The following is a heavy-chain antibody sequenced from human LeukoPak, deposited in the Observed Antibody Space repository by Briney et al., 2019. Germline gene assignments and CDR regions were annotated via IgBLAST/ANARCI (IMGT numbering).Heavy chain of an antibody. D-gene: IGHD2-21*02. V-gene: IGHV1-2*02. CDR2: INPNTGGT. J-gene: IGHJ5*02. CDR1: GYTFSGYY. Sequence: GASVKVSCKASGYTFSGYYMHWVRQAPGQGLEWMGLINPNTGGTNYAQKFQGRVTMTRDTSISTAYMDLSRLTSDDTAVYYCAGGGTICSGGDCYLNWLDPWGQGTLVTVSS. CDR3: AGGGTICSGGDCYLNWLDP.